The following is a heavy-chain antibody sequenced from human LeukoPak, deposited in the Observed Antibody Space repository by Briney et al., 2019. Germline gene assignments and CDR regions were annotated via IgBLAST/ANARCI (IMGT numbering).Heavy chain of an antibody. V-gene: IGHV3-9*01. CDR2: ISWNSGSI. D-gene: IGHD1-1*01. J-gene: IGHJ4*02. CDR1: GFTFDEYA. Sequence: GGSLRLSCVASGFTFDEYAMHWVRQAPGTGLEWVSGISWNSGSIDYADSVKGRFTISRDNSKNTLYLQMNSLRGEDTAVYYCSKVAVSTSDYWAREPWSPSPQ. CDR3: SKVAVSTSDY.